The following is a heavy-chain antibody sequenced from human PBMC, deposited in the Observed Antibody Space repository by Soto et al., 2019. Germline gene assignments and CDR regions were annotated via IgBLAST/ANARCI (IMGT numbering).Heavy chain of an antibody. J-gene: IGHJ4*02. CDR3: ASAGAYGDYL. Sequence: SETLSLTCAVSGDSISSDKWWSWVRQPPGKGLEWIGEIHHSGNSNYNPSLKSRVIISVDKSKNQFSLKLSSVTDADTAVYYCASAGAYGDYLWGQGTLVTVSS. CDR2: IHHSGNS. D-gene: IGHD4-17*01. V-gene: IGHV4-4*02. CDR1: GDSISSDKW.